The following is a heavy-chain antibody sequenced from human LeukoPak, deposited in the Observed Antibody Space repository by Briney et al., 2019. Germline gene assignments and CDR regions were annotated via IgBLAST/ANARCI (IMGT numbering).Heavy chain of an antibody. Sequence: PGGSLRLSCVASGFTFSSYAMHWVRQAPGKGLEWVAVISYDGINKYYADPVKGRFTISRDNSKNTLYLQMNSLRAEDTAVYSCAKSFICSGYDCENYFDYWGPGTLVAVSS. J-gene: IGHJ4*02. CDR3: AKSFICSGYDCENYFDY. CDR2: ISYDGINK. V-gene: IGHV3-30*18. CDR1: GFTFSSYA. D-gene: IGHD5-12*01.